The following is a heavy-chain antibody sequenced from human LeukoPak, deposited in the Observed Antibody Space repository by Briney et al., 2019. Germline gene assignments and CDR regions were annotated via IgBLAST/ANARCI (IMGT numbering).Heavy chain of an antibody. CDR1: RGSFRSGGYY. J-gene: IGHJ4*02. V-gene: IGHV4-31*02. Sequence: SQTLSLTCRVSRGSFRSGGYYWSWIRQHPGKGLEWIEYIHYSGSTNYNPSLKSRVNISVDMSKNQFSLKLSSVTAADTAVYYCAKDNYCWGQGTLVTVSS. CDR2: IHYSGST. CDR3: AKDNYC.